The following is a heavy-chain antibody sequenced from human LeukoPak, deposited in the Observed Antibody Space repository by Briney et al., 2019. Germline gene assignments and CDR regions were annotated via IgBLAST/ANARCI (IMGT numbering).Heavy chain of an antibody. D-gene: IGHD5-18*01. CDR3: VTGRYNVGYDF. Sequence: GGSLRLSCAASGIIFSKYWMHWVRQAPGKGLVWVSRINADGSSTSYADSVKGRFTISRDNAKNTLYLQTNSLRADDMAVYYCVTGRYNVGYDFWGQGTLATVSS. V-gene: IGHV3-74*01. J-gene: IGHJ4*02. CDR1: GIIFSKYW. CDR2: INADGSST.